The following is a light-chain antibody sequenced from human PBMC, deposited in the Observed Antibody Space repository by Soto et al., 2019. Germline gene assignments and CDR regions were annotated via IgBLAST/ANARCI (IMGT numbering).Light chain of an antibody. CDR3: QQSYSTPRIT. Sequence: DIQMTQSPSTLSASVGDRVTITFLASQSISRWLAWYQQKPGKAPKLLIYAASSLQSGVPSRFSGSGSGTDFTLTISSLQPEDFATYYCQQSYSTPRITFGQGTRLEIK. V-gene: IGKV1-39*01. J-gene: IGKJ5*01. CDR2: AAS. CDR1: QSISRW.